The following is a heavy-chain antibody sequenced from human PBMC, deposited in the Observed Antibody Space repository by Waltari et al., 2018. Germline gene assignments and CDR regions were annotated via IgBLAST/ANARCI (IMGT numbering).Heavy chain of an antibody. J-gene: IGHJ5*02. CDR2: IYVGGTT. V-gene: IGHV4-4*07. CDR1: GDSVVSNY. Sequence: QVQLHESGPGLVQPSETLSLACSVSGDSVVSNYWSWIRKSAGKGMAWIGRIYVGGTTNYNPALSGRVSMSVDMSKNQIFLKIMSVTAAYTGVYYCARETRHGDWFDPWGQGTLVTVSS. CDR3: ARETRHGDWFDP. D-gene: IGHD3-16*01.